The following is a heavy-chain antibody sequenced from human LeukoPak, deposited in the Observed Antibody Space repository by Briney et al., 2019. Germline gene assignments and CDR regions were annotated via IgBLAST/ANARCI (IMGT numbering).Heavy chain of an antibody. D-gene: IGHD1-26*01. V-gene: IGHV3-30*03. CDR3: AGVGATNSFDY. CDR1: GFTFSSYG. J-gene: IGHJ4*02. CDR2: ISYDGSNK. Sequence: GRSLRLSCAASGFTFSSYGMHWVRQAPGKGLEWVAVISYDGSNKYYADSVKGRFTISRDNSKNTLYLQMNSLRAEDTAVYYCAGVGATNSFDYWGQGTLVTVSS.